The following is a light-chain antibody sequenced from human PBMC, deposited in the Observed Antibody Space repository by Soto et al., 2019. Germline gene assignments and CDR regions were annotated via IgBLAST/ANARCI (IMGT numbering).Light chain of an antibody. Sequence: DIQMTQSPSSLSASVGDRVTITCRASQGISNYLAWYQQKPGKVPKLLIYAASTFQSGVPSRFSGRGSGTDLTRTISSLQPDEVATYYCQKYNSAPSTCGKGTKVEIK. CDR3: QKYNSAPST. V-gene: IGKV1-27*01. CDR2: AAS. CDR1: QGISNY. J-gene: IGKJ1*01.